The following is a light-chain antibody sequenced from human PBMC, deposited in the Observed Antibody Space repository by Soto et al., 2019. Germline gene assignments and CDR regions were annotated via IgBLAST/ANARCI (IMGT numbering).Light chain of an antibody. CDR2: GAS. J-gene: IGKJ1*01. Sequence: PGETATLSCRASESVASNYLAWYQQKPGQAPRLLVYGASTRATGIPDRFSGSGSGPDFTLSITRLQPEDCAVYFCQQYGSSPLTSGQGTKVEIK. V-gene: IGKV3-20*01. CDR1: ESVASNY. CDR3: QQYGSSPLT.